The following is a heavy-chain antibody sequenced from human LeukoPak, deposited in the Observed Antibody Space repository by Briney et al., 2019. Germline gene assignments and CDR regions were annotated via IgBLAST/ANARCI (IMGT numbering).Heavy chain of an antibody. Sequence: PSETLSHTCPVSGGFKSGYYWSWLRQPPGKGLEWIGYIYYSGSTNYNPSLKSRVTISVDTSKNQFSLKLSSVTAADTAVYYCARSITSSWYGDFQHWGRGTLVTVSS. CDR1: GGFKSGYY. V-gene: IGHV4-59*01. J-gene: IGHJ1*01. CDR2: IYYSGST. CDR3: ARSITSSWYGDFQH. D-gene: IGHD6-13*01.